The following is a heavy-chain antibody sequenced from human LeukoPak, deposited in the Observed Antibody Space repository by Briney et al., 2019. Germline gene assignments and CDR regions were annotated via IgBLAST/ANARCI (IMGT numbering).Heavy chain of an antibody. CDR3: ARLCSFLEWLCPPFDY. V-gene: IGHV4-38-2*01. CDR2: IYHSGST. Sequence: SETLSLTCAVSGYSISSGHYWGWIRQPPGKGLEWIGSIYHSGSTYYNPSLKSRVTISVDTSKNQFSLKLSSVTAADTAVYYCARLCSFLEWLCPPFDYWGQGTLVTVSS. J-gene: IGHJ4*02. CDR1: GYSISSGHY. D-gene: IGHD3-3*01.